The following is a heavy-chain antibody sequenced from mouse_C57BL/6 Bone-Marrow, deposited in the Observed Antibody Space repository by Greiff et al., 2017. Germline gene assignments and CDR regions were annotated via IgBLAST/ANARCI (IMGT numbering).Heavy chain of an antibody. Sequence: VQLQQSGAELARPGASVKLSCKASGYTFTSYGISWVKQRTGQGLEWIGEIYPRSGNTYYNEKFKGKATLTADKSSSTAYMELRSLTSEDSAVYFCARWGPTTVVARYAMGYWGQGTSVTVSS. D-gene: IGHD1-1*01. CDR3: ARWGPTTVVARYAMGY. CDR2: IYPRSGNT. J-gene: IGHJ4*01. CDR1: GYTFTSYG. V-gene: IGHV1-81*01.